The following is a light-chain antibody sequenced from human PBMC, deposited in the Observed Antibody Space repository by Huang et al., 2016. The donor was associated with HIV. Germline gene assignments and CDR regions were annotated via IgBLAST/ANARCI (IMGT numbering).Light chain of an antibody. CDR3: QQYYSSPFT. CDR1: QTILHDSDSRNY. Sequence: DIVMTQSPDPLAVSLGERATINCKSSQTILHDSDSRNYLAWYQQKPGQPPKLLIHWASIVKYGVPDRFSGSGSGTDFPLTISSLQAEDVAVYCCQQYYSSPFTFGPGTNVDI. J-gene: IGKJ3*01. V-gene: IGKV4-1*01. CDR2: WAS.